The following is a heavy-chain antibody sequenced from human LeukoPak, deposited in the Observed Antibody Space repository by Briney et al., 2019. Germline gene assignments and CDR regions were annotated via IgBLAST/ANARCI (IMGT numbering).Heavy chain of an antibody. CDR3: ARAPEMHYDFWSGYKNNYYYYYMDV. CDR1: GYTFSNYY. V-gene: IGHV1-46*01. J-gene: IGHJ6*03. D-gene: IGHD3-3*01. Sequence: AASVKVSCKASGYTFSNYYIHWVRQAPGQGLEWMGIINPSGGTTKYAQKFQVRVTMTRDTSTSTVYMELSSLRSEDTAVYYCARAPEMHYDFWSGYKNNYYYYYMDVWGKGTTVTVSS. CDR2: INPSGGTT.